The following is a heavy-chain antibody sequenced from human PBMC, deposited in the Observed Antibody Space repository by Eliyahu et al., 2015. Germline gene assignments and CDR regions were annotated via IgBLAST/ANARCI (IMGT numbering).Heavy chain of an antibody. D-gene: IGHD2-8*01. J-gene: IGHJ4*02. CDR1: GYIFTKHA. CDR3: AREVYGVGSLPFDS. Sequence: QVQHVQSGADVKKPGASVKVSCKTSGYIFTKHAIHWVRQAPGQRLEWMGFINAGSGDTKYSQTFHDRLIITRDTSANTVYMDLGSLTSEDTAVYYCAREVYGVGSLPFDSWGQGTLVTVSS. CDR2: INAGSGDT. V-gene: IGHV1-3*01.